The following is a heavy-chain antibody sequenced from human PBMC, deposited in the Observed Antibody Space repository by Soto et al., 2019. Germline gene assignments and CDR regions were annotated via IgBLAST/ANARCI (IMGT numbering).Heavy chain of an antibody. Sequence: PDTLSPTCTVFGGSINVNFCIWIRHPPGKGLEWIGYMYNTGSTVYNPSFKSRVTISVDTSKNQFSLKLNSVTAADTAVYYCARDLWGYCGTDCYPLDVWGQGTTVTVS. CDR3: ARDLWGYCGTDCYPLDV. CDR1: GGSINVNF. D-gene: IGHD2-21*02. V-gene: IGHV4-59*01. J-gene: IGHJ6*02. CDR2: MYNTGST.